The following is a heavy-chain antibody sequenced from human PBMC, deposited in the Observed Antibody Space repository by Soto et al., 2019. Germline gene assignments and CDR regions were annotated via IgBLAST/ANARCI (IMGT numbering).Heavy chain of an antibody. CDR3: ARVGGGWGIDY. CDR1: GGSISSGGSS. D-gene: IGHD6-19*01. CDR2: IYHSGST. J-gene: IGHJ4*02. Sequence: QLQLQESGSGLVKPSQTLSLTCAVSGGSISSGGSSWSWIRQPPGKGLEWIGYIYHSGSTYYNPSVEXGXTXAXXRSKDQFSVKRSSVTAADTAVYYCARVGGGWGIDYWGQGTLVAVSS. V-gene: IGHV4-30-2*01.